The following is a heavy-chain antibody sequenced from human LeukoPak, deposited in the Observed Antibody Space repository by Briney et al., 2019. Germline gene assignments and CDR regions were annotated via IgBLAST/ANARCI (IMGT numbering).Heavy chain of an antibody. CDR3: ARHPRYCSSTSCYRYYYYMDV. CDR1: GGSISSSSYY. CDR2: IYYSGST. J-gene: IGHJ6*03. Sequence: SETLSLTCTVSGGSISSSSYYWGWIRQPPGKGLEWIGSIYYSGSTNYNPSLKSRVTISVDTSKNQFSLKLSSVTAADTAVYYCARHPRYCSSTSCYRYYYYMDVWGKGTTVTVSS. V-gene: IGHV4-39*01. D-gene: IGHD2-2*01.